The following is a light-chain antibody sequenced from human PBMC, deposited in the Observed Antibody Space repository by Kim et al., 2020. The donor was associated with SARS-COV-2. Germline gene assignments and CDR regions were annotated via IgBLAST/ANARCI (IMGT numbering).Light chain of an antibody. Sequence: QAAVSQEPSLTVSPGGTVTLTCASSTGAVTSGHYPNWFQQKPGQAPRALIYSISNKYSWTPARFSGSLLGGKAALTLSGVQPEDEADYYCRLCYGGVWVFGGGTQLTVL. CDR3: RLCYGGVWV. J-gene: IGLJ3*02. CDR1: TGAVTSGHY. V-gene: IGLV7-43*01. CDR2: SIS.